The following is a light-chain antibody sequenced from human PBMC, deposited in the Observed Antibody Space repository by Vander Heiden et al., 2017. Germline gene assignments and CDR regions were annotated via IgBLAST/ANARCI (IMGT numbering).Light chain of an antibody. Sequence: QSPLTLPRPVSGSPGPSVTISCTGTSSNVGGYNYVSWYQQHPGNAPKLMIYNVSQRPAGVPDRFSGSKSGTTASLTISGLQDEDEADYCCCSYAGSYAWVFGGGTKLTVL. CDR2: NVS. V-gene: IGLV2-11*01. J-gene: IGLJ3*02. CDR3: CSYAGSYAWV. CDR1: SSNVGGYNY.